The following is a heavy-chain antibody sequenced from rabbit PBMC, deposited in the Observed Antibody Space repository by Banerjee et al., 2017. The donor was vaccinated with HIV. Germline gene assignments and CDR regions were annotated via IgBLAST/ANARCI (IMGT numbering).Heavy chain of an antibody. V-gene: IGHV1S40*01. D-gene: IGHD1-1*01. CDR3: ARSGYASSGDYIPFNL. Sequence: QSLEESGGDLVKPGASLTLTCTASGIDFSGYYYICWVRQAPGKGLEWIGCIYIVDVDTYYANWAKGRFTITKTSSTTMTLQMTSLTAADTATYFCARSGYASSGDYIPFNLWGPGTLVTVS. CDR2: IYIVDVDT. CDR1: GIDFSGYYY. J-gene: IGHJ4*01.